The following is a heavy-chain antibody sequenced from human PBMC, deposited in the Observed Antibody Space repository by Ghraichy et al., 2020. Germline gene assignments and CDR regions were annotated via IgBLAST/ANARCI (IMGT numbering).Heavy chain of an antibody. CDR3: ARVNGQHVSFDH. CDR1: GGSFSGYY. D-gene: IGHD2-8*01. J-gene: IGHJ4*02. CDR2: INHSGST. V-gene: IGHV4-34*01. Sequence: SETLSLTCAVYGGSFSGYYWSWIRQPPGKGLEWIGEINHSGSTNYNPSLKSRVTISVDTSKNQFSLKLSSVTAADTAVYYCARVNGQHVSFDHWGQGTLVTVSS.